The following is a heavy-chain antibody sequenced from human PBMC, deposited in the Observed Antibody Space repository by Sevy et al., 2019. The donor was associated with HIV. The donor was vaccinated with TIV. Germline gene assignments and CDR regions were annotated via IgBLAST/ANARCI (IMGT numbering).Heavy chain of an antibody. V-gene: IGHV4-61*01. Sequence: GSLRLSCTVSGGSVTSDSYYWTWIRQPPGKGLECLGYMFYTGSNNYNPSLMSRVTISVDTSKNQFSLKLSSVTAADTPVYYCARMGGLTDYGMDVWGQGTTVTVSS. CDR2: MFYTGSN. CDR1: GGSVTSDSYY. D-gene: IGHD1-26*01. CDR3: ARMGGLTDYGMDV. J-gene: IGHJ6*02.